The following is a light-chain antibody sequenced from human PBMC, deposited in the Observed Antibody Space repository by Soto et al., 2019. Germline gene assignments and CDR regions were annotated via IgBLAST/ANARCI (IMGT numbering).Light chain of an antibody. Sequence: SYELTQPLSVSVALGQTARITWGGNNLGSKNVHWYQQKPGQAPVLVIYRDSNRPSGIPERFAGSNSGNTATLTISRAQAGDEADYYCQVWDSSTAEVFGGGTKLTVL. CDR3: QVWDSSTAEV. CDR1: NLGSKN. V-gene: IGLV3-9*01. CDR2: RDS. J-gene: IGLJ2*01.